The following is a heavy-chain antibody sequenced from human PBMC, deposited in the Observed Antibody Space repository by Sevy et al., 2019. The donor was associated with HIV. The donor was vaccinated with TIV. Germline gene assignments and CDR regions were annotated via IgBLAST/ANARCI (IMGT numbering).Heavy chain of an antibody. CDR2: VSSSSSYI. V-gene: IGHV3-21*06. CDR1: GFTFSSYG. D-gene: IGHD6-13*01. Sequence: GGSLRLSCAASGFTFSSYGMNWVRQAPGKGLEWVSSVSSSSSYIYYADLVEGRFTISRDNAKNSLYLQMNSLRAEDTAVYYCARDRGSSSRSYGMDVWGQGTTVTVS. J-gene: IGHJ6*02. CDR3: ARDRGSSSRSYGMDV.